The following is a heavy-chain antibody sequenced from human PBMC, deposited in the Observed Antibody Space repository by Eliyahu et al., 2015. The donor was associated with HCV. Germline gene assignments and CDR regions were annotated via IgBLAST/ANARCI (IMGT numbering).Heavy chain of an antibody. CDR1: GFTFSSYS. Sequence: EVQLVESGGGLVKPGGSLRLSCAASGFTFSSYSMNWVRQAPGKGLEWVSSISSSSSYIYYADSVKGRFTISRDNAKNSLYLQMNSLRAEDTAVYYCARLFLSPTAFDYWGQGTLVTVSS. D-gene: IGHD2/OR15-2a*01. V-gene: IGHV3-21*01. J-gene: IGHJ4*02. CDR3: ARLFLSPTAFDY. CDR2: ISSSSSYI.